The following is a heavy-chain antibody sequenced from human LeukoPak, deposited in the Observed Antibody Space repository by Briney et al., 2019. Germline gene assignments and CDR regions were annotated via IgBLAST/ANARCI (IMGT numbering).Heavy chain of an antibody. Sequence: GASVKVSCKASGYTFTGYYMHWVRQAPGQGLEWMGWINPNSGGTNYAQKFQGRVTMTRDTSISTAYMELSRLRSDDTAVYYCARSHGDIVVVPAALGGYGMDVWGQGTTVTVS. V-gene: IGHV1-2*02. CDR2: INPNSGGT. D-gene: IGHD2-2*01. CDR3: ARSHGDIVVVPAALGGYGMDV. CDR1: GYTFTGYY. J-gene: IGHJ6*02.